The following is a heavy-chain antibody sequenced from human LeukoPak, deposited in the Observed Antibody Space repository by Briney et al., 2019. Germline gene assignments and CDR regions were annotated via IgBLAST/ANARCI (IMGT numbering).Heavy chain of an antibody. D-gene: IGHD3-10*01. CDR3: TTGYYGSGAYFFDY. CDR2: IRSKTDGGTT. J-gene: IGHJ4*02. Sequence: PGGSLRLSCAASGFTFSKAWMSWVRQAPGKGLEWIGRIRSKTDGGTTDYAAPVKGRFTFSRDDSKNTLYLQMNSLKTEDTAVYYCTTGYYGSGAYFFDYWGQGTLVTVSS. CDR1: GFTFSKAW. V-gene: IGHV3-15*01.